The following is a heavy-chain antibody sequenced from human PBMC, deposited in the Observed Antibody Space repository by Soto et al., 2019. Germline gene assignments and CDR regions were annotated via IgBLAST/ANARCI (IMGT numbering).Heavy chain of an antibody. CDR2: ISWNSGRI. D-gene: IGHD3-10*01. J-gene: IGHJ4*02. CDR1: GFNFDDYA. V-gene: IGHV3-9*01. Sequence: EVQLVASGGGLVQPGRSLRLSCAASGFNFDDYAMHWVRQAPGKGLEWVSGISWNSGRIGYADSVKGRFTISRDNAKNSLYLQMNRVRAEDTALYYCAKDGGSGEIHISFDYSGQGTLVTVSS. CDR3: AKDGGSGEIHISFDY.